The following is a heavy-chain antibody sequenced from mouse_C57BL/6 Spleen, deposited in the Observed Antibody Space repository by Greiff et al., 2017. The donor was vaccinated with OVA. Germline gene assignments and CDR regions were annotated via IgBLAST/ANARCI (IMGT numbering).Heavy chain of an antibody. D-gene: IGHD2-5*01. Sequence: QVQLQQPGAELVRPGSSVKLSCKASGYTFTSYWMHWVKQRPIQGLEWIGNIDPSDSETHYNQKFKDKATLTVDKSSSTAYMQLSSLTSEASAVYYCARHYSKGDGYFDVWGTGTTVTVSS. V-gene: IGHV1-52*01. J-gene: IGHJ1*03. CDR1: GYTFTSYW. CDR3: ARHYSKGDGYFDV. CDR2: IDPSDSET.